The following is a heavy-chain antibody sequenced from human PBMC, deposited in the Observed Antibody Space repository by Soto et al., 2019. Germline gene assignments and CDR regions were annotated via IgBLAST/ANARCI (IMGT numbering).Heavy chain of an antibody. V-gene: IGHV4-39*01. J-gene: IGHJ4*02. D-gene: IGHD3-3*01. CDR3: ATITIFGVVPNYFDY. CDR1: GGSISSSSYY. Sequence: PSETLSLTCTVSGGSISSSSYYWGWIRQPPGKGLEWIGSIYNSESTYYNPSLKSRVTISVDTSKNQFSLKLSSVTAADTAVYHCATITIFGVVPNYFDYWGQGTLVTVSS. CDR2: IYNSEST.